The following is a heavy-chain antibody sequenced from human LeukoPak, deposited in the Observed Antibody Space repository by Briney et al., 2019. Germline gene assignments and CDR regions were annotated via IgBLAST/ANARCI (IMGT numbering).Heavy chain of an antibody. CDR3: ARDDYYGSGRH. V-gene: IGHV1-2*02. Sequence: WMGWINPNSGGTNYAQKFQGRVTMTRDTSISTAYMELSRLRSDDTAVYYCARDDYYGSGRHWGQGTLVTVSS. CDR2: INPNSGGT. D-gene: IGHD3-10*01. J-gene: IGHJ1*01.